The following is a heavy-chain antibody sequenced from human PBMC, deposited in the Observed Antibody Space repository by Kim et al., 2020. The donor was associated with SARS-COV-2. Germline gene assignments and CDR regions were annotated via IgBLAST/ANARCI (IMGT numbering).Heavy chain of an antibody. D-gene: IGHD3-16*01. CDR2: IKSNTDGGYT. CDR1: GFTFSNSW. Sequence: GGSLRLSCAASGFTFSNSWMSWVRQAPGKGLEWVGRIKSNTDGGYTDYAARGKGRFTISSDDSKNTLHLQMNSLKTEDTDVYYCTTPYNLYDYVWGRYDAAFAIWGQGTMVTVSS. J-gene: IGHJ3*02. V-gene: IGHV3-15*01. CDR3: TTPYNLYDYVWGRYDAAFAI.